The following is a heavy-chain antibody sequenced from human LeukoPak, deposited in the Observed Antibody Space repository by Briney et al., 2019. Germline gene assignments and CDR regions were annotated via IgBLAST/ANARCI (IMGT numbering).Heavy chain of an antibody. D-gene: IGHD3-16*01. CDR2: ISSSSSYI. Sequence: GGSLRLSCAASGFTFSGYSMNWVRQAPGKGLEWVSSISSSSSYIYYADSVKGRFTISRDNAKNSLYLQMNSLRAEDTAVYYCARDVTLGNFDYWGQGILVIVSS. CDR1: GFTFSGYS. V-gene: IGHV3-21*01. J-gene: IGHJ4*02. CDR3: ARDVTLGNFDY.